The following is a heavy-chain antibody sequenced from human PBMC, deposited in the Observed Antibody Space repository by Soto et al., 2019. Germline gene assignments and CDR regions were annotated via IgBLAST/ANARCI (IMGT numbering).Heavy chain of an antibody. CDR1: XGSVSSYQ. V-gene: IGHV4-59*02. D-gene: IGHD3-9*01. CDR2: IFYSGST. J-gene: IGHJ1*01. CDR3: ASVAYYDILTGYSPHVVYFQH. Sequence: PSWTLSLTCPLSXGSVSSYQWSWIRQPPGKGQDGSGYIFYSGSTNSNPTPKSRVTISVDTSKNQFSLKLSSVTAADTAVYYCASVAYYDILTGYSPHVVYFQHWGQGTLVTVS.